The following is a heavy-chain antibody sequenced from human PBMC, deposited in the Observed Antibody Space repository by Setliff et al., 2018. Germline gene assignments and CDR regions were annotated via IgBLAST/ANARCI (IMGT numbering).Heavy chain of an antibody. Sequence: SETLSLTCSVSGGSISPYYWIWIRQSPGKGLEWIGYIFYSGSARYNPSLESRVTVSVDTSKNQISLKLTSVTAADTAVYYCARQDRFYDRSVFVEYFQHWGQGALVTVSS. CDR1: GGSISPYY. D-gene: IGHD3-22*01. J-gene: IGHJ1*01. CDR2: IFYSGSA. CDR3: ARQDRFYDRSVFVEYFQH. V-gene: IGHV4-59*08.